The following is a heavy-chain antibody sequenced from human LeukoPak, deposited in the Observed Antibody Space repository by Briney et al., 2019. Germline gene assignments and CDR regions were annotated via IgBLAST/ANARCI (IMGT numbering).Heavy chain of an antibody. D-gene: IGHD3-16*01. CDR2: IIDDGHTT. Sequence: PGGSLRLSCAASGFNFSSYAMSWVRQAPGKGLEWVSLIIDDGHTTSYADSVKGRFTISRDNSNNTLFLQMNSLRAEDTAVYYCAKYGGHPLPHYYLDYWGQGTQVTVSS. J-gene: IGHJ4*02. V-gene: IGHV3-23*01. CDR3: AKYGGHPLPHYYLDY. CDR1: GFNFSSYA.